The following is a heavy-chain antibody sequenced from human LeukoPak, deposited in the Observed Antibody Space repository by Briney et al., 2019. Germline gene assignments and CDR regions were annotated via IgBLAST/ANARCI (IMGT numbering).Heavy chain of an antibody. CDR1: GFTFSNAW. CDR2: IKSKTDGGTT. J-gene: IGHJ4*02. V-gene: IGHV3-15*01. CDR3: TTVPYGDYLFDY. D-gene: IGHD4-17*01. Sequence: GGSLRLSCAASGFTFSNAWMSWVRQAPGKGLEWVGRIKSKTDGGTTDYAAPVKGRFTISRDDSRNTLYLQMSSLKTEDTAMYYCTTVPYGDYLFDYWGQGTLVTVSS.